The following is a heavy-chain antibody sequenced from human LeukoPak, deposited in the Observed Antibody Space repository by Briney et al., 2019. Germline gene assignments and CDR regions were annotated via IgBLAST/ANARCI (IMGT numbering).Heavy chain of an antibody. Sequence: ASVKVSCKASGGTFSSYTISWVRQAPGQGLEWMGRIIPILGIANYAQKFQGRVTITADKSTSTAYMELSSLRSEDTAVYYCASLPSGGYYYYYGMDVWGQGTTVTVSS. CDR2: IIPILGIA. J-gene: IGHJ6*02. CDR3: ASLPSGGYYYYYGMDV. D-gene: IGHD3-3*01. V-gene: IGHV1-69*02. CDR1: GGTFSSYT.